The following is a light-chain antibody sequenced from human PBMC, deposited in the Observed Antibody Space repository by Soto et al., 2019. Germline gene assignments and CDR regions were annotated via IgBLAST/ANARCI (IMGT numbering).Light chain of an antibody. CDR2: TNG. J-gene: IGLJ3*02. Sequence: QAVVTQPPSVSGAPGQTIAISCTGSSSDIGAGYDVNWYQHLPGAAPKLLIYTNGNRPSGVPDRFSGSKSGTSASLAITGLQAEDEADYYCQSYDSGLSGSVFGGGTKLTVL. CDR3: QSYDSGLSGSV. V-gene: IGLV1-40*01. CDR1: SSDIGAGYD.